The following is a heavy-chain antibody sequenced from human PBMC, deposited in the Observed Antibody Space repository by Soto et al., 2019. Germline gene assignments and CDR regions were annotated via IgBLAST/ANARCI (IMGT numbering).Heavy chain of an antibody. D-gene: IGHD6-13*01. V-gene: IGHV3-53*01. CDR2: IYSDGST. CDR1: GFTVSSNY. J-gene: IGHJ4*02. CDR3: SRAAAAGTVYFDY. Sequence: GGSLRLSCAASGFTVSSNYMSWVRQAPGKGLEWVSVIYSDGSTYYADSVKGRFTITRDNSKNTLYLQMNSLRAEDTAVYYCSRAAAAGTVYFDYWGQGTLVTVSS.